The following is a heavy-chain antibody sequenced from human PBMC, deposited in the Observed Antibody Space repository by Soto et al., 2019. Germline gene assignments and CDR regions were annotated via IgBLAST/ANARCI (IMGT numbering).Heavy chain of an antibody. V-gene: IGHV3-74*01. J-gene: IGHJ4*02. D-gene: IGHD4-17*01. Sequence: GGSLRLSCAASGFTFSSHWIHWVRQAPGKGLVWVSRINTDGSTTNYADSVKGRFTISRDNAKNTVYLQMNSLRLEDTAVYYCARGPSYSDSYFDHWGQGTLVTVSS. CDR3: ARGPSYSDSYFDH. CDR2: INTDGSTT. CDR1: GFTFSSHW.